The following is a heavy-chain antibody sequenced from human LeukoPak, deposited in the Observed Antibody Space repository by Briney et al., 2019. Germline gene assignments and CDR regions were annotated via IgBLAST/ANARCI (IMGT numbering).Heavy chain of an antibody. J-gene: IGHJ3*02. V-gene: IGHV5-51*01. CDR3: ARPRTYYYDSSGYYLDAFDI. CDR1: GYSFTSYW. CDR2: IYPGDFDT. D-gene: IGHD3-22*01. Sequence: GESLKISCKGSGYSFTSYWIGWVRQMPGKGLEWMGIIYPGDFDTRYSPSFQGQVTISADKSISTAYLQWSSLKASDTAMYYCARPRTYYYDSSGYYLDAFDIWGQGTMVTVSS.